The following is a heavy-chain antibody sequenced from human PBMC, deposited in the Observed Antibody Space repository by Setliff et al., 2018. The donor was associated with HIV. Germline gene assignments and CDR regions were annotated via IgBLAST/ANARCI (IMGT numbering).Heavy chain of an antibody. CDR1: GFTFSYYS. CDR3: ARGPQQTGWYGGACDV. Sequence: PGGSLRLSCAASGFTFSYYSMTWVRQAPGKGLEWVSSIITSSSYTYYADSVKGRFTISRDNANNSLYLQLNSLRAEDTAVYYRARGPQQTGWYGGACDVWGQGTMVTVSS. CDR2: IITSSSYT. D-gene: IGHD6-19*01. V-gene: IGHV3-21*04. J-gene: IGHJ3*01.